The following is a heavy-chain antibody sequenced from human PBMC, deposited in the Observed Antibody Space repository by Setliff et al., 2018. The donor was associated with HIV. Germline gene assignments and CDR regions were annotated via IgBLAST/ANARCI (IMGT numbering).Heavy chain of an antibody. CDR3: ARDVSWRVRTYIDY. CDR2: ISSSSRSK. Sequence: PGGSVRLSCEASGFTFSTYSMNWVRQAPGKGLEWVSSISSSSRSKYYADSVKGRFTISRDNAKNSLYLQMNSLTAEDTAVYYCARDVSWRVRTYIDYWGQGALVTSPQ. CDR1: GFTFSTYS. V-gene: IGHV3-21*01. J-gene: IGHJ4*02. D-gene: IGHD3-3*01.